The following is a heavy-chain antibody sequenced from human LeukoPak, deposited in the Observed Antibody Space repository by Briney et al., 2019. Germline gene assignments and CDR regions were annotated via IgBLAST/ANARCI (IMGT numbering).Heavy chain of an antibody. V-gene: IGHV1-69*05. CDR2: IIPIYGTA. CDR1: GGTFSSYA. J-gene: IGHJ5*02. Sequence: SVKVSCKASGGTFSSYAISWVRQAPGQGLEWMGGIIPIYGTANYAQKFQGRVTITTDESTSTAYMELSSLRSEDTAVYYCARRPPRTYYDFWSGFENWFDPWGQGTLVTVSS. D-gene: IGHD3-3*01. CDR3: ARRPPRTYYDFWSGFENWFDP.